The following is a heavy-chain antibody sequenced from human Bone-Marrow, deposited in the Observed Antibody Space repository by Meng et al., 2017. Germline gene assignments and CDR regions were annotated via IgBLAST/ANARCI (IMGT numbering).Heavy chain of an antibody. D-gene: IGHD2-2*01. CDR1: GDSIISNYW. CDR2: IYHTGRT. CDR3: ARHEFGLPTAAFDH. Sequence: QVQLQESVPGLVNPSGTLSLTCAVSGDSIISNYWWNWVRQTPGKGLEWIGEIYHTGRTDYNPFLKSRVTISVDTSKNQFSLTLTSVTAADTAVYYCARHEFGLPTAAFDHWGQGTLVTVSS. V-gene: IGHV4-4*02. J-gene: IGHJ4*02.